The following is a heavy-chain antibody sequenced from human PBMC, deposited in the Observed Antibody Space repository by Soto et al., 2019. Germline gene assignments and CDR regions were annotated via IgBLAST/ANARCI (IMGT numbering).Heavy chain of an antibody. CDR3: ARNCIAEYCGGDCYPYYFDY. CDR2: IYYSGST. D-gene: IGHD2-21*02. V-gene: IGHV4-39*01. Sequence: SETLSLTCTVSCGSISSSSYYWGWIRQPPGKGLEWIGSIYYSGSTYYNPSLKSRVTISVDTSKNQFSLKLSSVTAADTAVYYCARNCIAEYCGGDCYPYYFDYWGEGTLVTVSS. CDR1: CGSISSSSYY. J-gene: IGHJ4*02.